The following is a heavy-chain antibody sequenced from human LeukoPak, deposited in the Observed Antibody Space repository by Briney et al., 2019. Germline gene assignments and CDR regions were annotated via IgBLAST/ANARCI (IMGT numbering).Heavy chain of an antibody. CDR1: GGSISSGSYY. Sequence: SETLSLTCTVSGGSISSGSYYWSWIRQPAGKGLEWIGRIYTSGSTNYNPSLKSRVTISVDTSKSQFSLKLSSVTAADTAVYYCARDKRYFDWINWFDPWGQGTLVTVSS. CDR3: ARDKRYFDWINWFDP. J-gene: IGHJ5*02. CDR2: IYTSGST. D-gene: IGHD3-9*01. V-gene: IGHV4-61*02.